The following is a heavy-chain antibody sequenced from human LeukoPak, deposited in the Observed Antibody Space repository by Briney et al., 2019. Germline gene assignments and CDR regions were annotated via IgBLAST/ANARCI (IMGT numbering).Heavy chain of an antibody. CDR2: IYYSGST. J-gene: IGHJ4*02. D-gene: IGHD3-10*01. CDR1: GGSISSYY. V-gene: IGHV4-59*01. CDR3: ARLRGSLPPYFDY. Sequence: PSETLSLTCTVSGGSISSYYWSWIRQPPGKGLEWIGHIYYSGSTNYNPSLKSRVTISVDTSKNQFSLKLSSVTAADTAVYYCARLRGSLPPYFDYWGQGTLVTVSS.